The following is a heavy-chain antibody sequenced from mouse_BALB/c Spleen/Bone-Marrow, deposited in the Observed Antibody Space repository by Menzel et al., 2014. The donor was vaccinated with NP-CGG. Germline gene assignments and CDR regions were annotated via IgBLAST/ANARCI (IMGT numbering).Heavy chain of an antibody. Sequence: VQLVESGAELARPGASVKMSCKASGYTFTSYTMHWVKQRPGQGLEWIGCINPSSGYTNYNQKFKDKATLTADKSSSTAYMQLSSLTSEDSAVYYCAREGYGNYAYWGQGTLVTVSA. V-gene: IGHV1-4*01. CDR1: GYTFTSYT. J-gene: IGHJ3*01. D-gene: IGHD2-10*02. CDR2: INPSSGYT. CDR3: AREGYGNYAY.